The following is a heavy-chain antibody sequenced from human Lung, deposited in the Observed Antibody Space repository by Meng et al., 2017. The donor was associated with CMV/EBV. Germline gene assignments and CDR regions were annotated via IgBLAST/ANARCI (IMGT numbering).Heavy chain of an antibody. CDR2: ISGSGGST. D-gene: IGHD6-19*01. V-gene: IGHV3-23*01. J-gene: IGHJ4*02. CDR1: GFTFSSYA. Sequence: GGSLRLXCAASGFTFSSYAMSWVRQAPGKGLEWVSAISGSGGSTYYADSVKGRFTISRDNSKNTLYLQMNSLRAEDTAVYYCAKEPIAVAGTGDYFDYSGQGXLVTVSS. CDR3: AKEPIAVAGTGDYFDY.